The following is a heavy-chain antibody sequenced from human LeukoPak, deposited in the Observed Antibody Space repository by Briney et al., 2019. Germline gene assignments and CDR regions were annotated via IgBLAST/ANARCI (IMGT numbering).Heavy chain of an antibody. CDR3: ARMGTYAEGRFDY. CDR1: GGSISSSSYY. J-gene: IGHJ4*02. D-gene: IGHD3-10*01. V-gene: IGHV4-39*01. Sequence: PSETLSLTCTVSGGSISSSSYYWGWIRQPPGKGLEWIGSIYYSGSTYYNPSLKSRVTISVDTSKNQFSLKLSSVTAADTAVYYCARMGTYAEGRFDYWGQGILVIVSS. CDR2: IYYSGST.